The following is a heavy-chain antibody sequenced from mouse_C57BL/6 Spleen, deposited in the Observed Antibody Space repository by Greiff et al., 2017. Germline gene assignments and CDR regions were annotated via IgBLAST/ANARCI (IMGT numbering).Heavy chain of an antibody. D-gene: IGHD2-4*01. V-gene: IGHV5-9*01. CDR2: ISGGGGNT. CDR1: GFTFSSYT. J-gene: IGHJ1*03. CDR3: ARAYDYDGCFDV. Sequence: EVKVVESGGGLVKPGGSLKLSCAASGFTFSSYTMSWVRQTPEKRLEWVATISGGGGNTYYPDSVKGRFTISRDNAKNTLYLQMSSLRSEDTALYYCARAYDYDGCFDVWGTGTTVTVSS.